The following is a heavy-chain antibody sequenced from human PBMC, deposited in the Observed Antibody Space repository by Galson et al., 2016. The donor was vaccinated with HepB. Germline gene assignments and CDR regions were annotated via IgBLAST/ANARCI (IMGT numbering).Heavy chain of an antibody. V-gene: IGHV3-21*01. CDR3: ARGALRSSSWTDAFDM. CDR2: ISAGSSYR. Sequence: SLRLSCAASGFSFSVYSMNWVRQAPGKGLEWVSSISAGSSYRYYTDSVKGRFTISRDNAKKSQYLEMNNLRAEDTAVYFCARGALRSSSWTDAFDMWGQGTVVTVSS. D-gene: IGHD6-13*01. CDR1: GFSFSVYS. J-gene: IGHJ3*02.